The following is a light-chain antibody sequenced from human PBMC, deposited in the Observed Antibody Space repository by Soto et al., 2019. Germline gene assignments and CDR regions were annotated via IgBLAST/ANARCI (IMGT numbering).Light chain of an antibody. J-gene: IGKJ2*01. CDR2: GAS. V-gene: IGKV3D-15*01. CDR1: QSVSGT. CDR3: QQYNNWPT. Sequence: EIVMTQSPATLSVSPGERATLSCRASQSVSGTLAWYQQKPGQAPRLLIYGASTRDTGIPASFSGSGSGTELCITISTLQSEDFAVNSCQQYNNWPTFGQGTKLEIK.